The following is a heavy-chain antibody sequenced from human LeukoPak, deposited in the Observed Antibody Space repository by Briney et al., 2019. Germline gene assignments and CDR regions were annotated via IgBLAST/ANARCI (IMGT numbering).Heavy chain of an antibody. CDR1: GFSFRSYE. CDR2: ISSTGSTK. Sequence: PGGSLRLSCAASGFSFRSYEMKWVRQAPEKGLEWVSYISSTGSTKYYADSVKGRFTISRDNDMDSVYLQMNSLRAEDTALYYCAKDRAYGQFLWGNDYWGQGTLVTVSS. J-gene: IGHJ4*02. V-gene: IGHV3-48*03. CDR3: AKDRAYGQFLWGNDY. D-gene: IGHD2-21*01.